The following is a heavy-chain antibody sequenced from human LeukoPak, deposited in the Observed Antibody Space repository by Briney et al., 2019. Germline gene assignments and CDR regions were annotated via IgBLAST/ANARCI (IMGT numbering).Heavy chain of an antibody. D-gene: IGHD2-15*01. CDR1: GGSISSGGYS. V-gene: IGHV4-30-2*01. CDR2: IYHSGST. CDR3: ASSPSIGYCSGGSCYLYYFDY. J-gene: IGHJ4*02. Sequence: PSQTLSLTCAVSGGSISSGGYSWSWIRQPPGKGLEWIGYIYHSGSTYYNPSLKSRVTISVDRSKNQFSLKLSSVTAADTAVYYCASSPSIGYCSGGSCYLYYFDYWGQGTLVTVSS.